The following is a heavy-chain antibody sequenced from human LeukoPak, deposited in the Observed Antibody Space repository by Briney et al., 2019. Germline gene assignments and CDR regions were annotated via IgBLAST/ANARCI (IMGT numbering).Heavy chain of an antibody. J-gene: IGHJ4*02. CDR1: GFTFSSYA. V-gene: IGHV3-30-3*01. CDR2: ISYDGSNK. Sequence: GGSLRLSCAASGFTFSSYAMPWVRQAPGKGLEWVAVISYDGSNKYYADSVKGRFTISRDNAKQSLYLQMDTVTAEDTAVYYCARDGCSSTSCYTPYQFDYWGQGTLVTVSS. D-gene: IGHD2-2*02. CDR3: ARDGCSSTSCYTPYQFDY.